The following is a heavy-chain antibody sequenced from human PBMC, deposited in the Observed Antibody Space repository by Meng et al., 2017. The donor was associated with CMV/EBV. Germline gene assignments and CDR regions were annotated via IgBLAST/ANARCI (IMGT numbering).Heavy chain of an antibody. V-gene: IGHV3-30*02. CDR2: IRYDGSNK. CDR3: AKDLALWFGELLYAYGMDV. D-gene: IGHD3-10*01. J-gene: IGHJ6*02. Sequence: GESLKISCAASGFTFSSYGMHWVRQAPGKGLEWVAFIRYDGSNKYYADSVKGRFTISRDNSKNTLYLQMNSLGAEDTAVYYCAKDLALWFGELLYAYGMDVWGQGTTVTVSS. CDR1: GFTFSSYG.